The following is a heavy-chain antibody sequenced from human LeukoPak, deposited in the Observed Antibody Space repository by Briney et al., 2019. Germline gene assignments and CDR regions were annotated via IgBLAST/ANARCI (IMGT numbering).Heavy chain of an antibody. V-gene: IGHV3-23*01. Sequence: GGSLRLSCAASGFTFSSYGMSWVRQAPGKGLEWVSALSGSGGSTYYADSVKGRFTISRDNSKNTLYLQMNSLRAEDTAVYYCAKAQATTYYYYYMDVWGKGTTVTISS. CDR3: AKAQATTYYYYYMDV. J-gene: IGHJ6*03. D-gene: IGHD5-24*01. CDR2: LSGSGGST. CDR1: GFTFSSYG.